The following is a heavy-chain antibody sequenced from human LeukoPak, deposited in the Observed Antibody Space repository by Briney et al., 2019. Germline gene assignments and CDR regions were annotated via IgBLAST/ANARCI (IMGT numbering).Heavy chain of an antibody. V-gene: IGHV3-23*01. CDR3: AKRPRDSSGYYLGAFDM. CDR2: ISASGGTT. CDR1: GFTFGNYA. Sequence: GGSLRLSCAASGFTFGNYAMTWVRQAPGKGLDWVSGISASGGTTYYADSVKGRFTISRDNSKNTLYLQMNSLRAEDTAVYYCAKRPRDSSGYYLGAFDMWGQGTMVTVSS. D-gene: IGHD3-22*01. J-gene: IGHJ3*02.